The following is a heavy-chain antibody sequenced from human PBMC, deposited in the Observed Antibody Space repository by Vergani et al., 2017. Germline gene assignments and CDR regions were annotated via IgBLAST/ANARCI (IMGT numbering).Heavy chain of an antibody. CDR1: GFTFSTYA. CDR3: AKVLRVGALYYDSGMDV. D-gene: IGHD1-26*01. V-gene: IGHV3-23*01. Sequence: EVQLLDSGGGLVQPGGSLRLSCAASGFTFSTYAMRWVRQAPGKGLEWVSAIRGRGGSTYSADSGKGRCTISRDNSKNTLYLQMNSLRAEDTAVYYCAKVLRVGALYYDSGMDVWGQGTTVTVSS. CDR2: IRGRGGST. J-gene: IGHJ6*02.